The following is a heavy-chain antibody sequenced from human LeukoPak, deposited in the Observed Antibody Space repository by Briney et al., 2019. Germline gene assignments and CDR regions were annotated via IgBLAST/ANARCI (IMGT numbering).Heavy chain of an antibody. J-gene: IGHJ4*02. V-gene: IGHV5-51*01. D-gene: IGHD1-26*01. CDR3: ARGRPYSGSYYFDY. CDR1: GYGFTNYW. Sequence: GESLKISCKGSGYGFTNYWIGWVRQMPGKGLEWIGIIYPGDSDTRYSPSFQGQVTISADKSISTAYLQWSSLKASDTAMYYCARGRPYSGSYYFDYWGQGTLVTVSS. CDR2: IYPGDSDT.